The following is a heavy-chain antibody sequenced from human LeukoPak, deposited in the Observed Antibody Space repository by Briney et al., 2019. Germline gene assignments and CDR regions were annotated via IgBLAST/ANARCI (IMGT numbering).Heavy chain of an antibody. D-gene: IGHD2-2*01. CDR2: IYHSGST. J-gene: IGHJ3*02. CDR1: GYSISSGYY. Sequence: SETLSLTCTVSGYSISSGYYWGWIRQPPGKGLEWIGSIYHSGSTYYNPSLKSRVTISVDTSKNQFSLKLSSVTAADTAVYYCARNAYQLLELDIWGQGTMVTVSS. CDR3: ARNAYQLLELDI. V-gene: IGHV4-38-2*02.